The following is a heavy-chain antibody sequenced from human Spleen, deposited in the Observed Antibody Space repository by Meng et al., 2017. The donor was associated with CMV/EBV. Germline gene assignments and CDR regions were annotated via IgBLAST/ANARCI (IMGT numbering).Heavy chain of an antibody. D-gene: IGHD5-18*01. Sequence: ASVKVSCKASGYTFIGYYIHWVRQAPGHGLEWMGWINPNSGATNYAQKFQGRVTMTRDTSISTAYMELSRLRSDDTAVYYCARGIQLWSPLDYWGQGTLVTVSS. CDR3: ARGIQLWSPLDY. V-gene: IGHV1-2*02. CDR1: GYTFIGYY. J-gene: IGHJ4*02. CDR2: INPNSGAT.